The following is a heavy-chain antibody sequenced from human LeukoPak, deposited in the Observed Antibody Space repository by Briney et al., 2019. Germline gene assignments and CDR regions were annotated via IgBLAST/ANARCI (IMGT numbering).Heavy chain of an antibody. Sequence: GGSLRLSCAASGFTFSSYAMSWVRQAPGKGMEWVSAISGSGGSTYYADSVKGRFNISRDNCKNKVDLQMNSLRAEDTAVYYCAKGSLPSDYWGQGTLVTVSS. CDR1: GFTFSSYA. J-gene: IGHJ4*02. CDR3: AKGSLPSDY. V-gene: IGHV3-23*01. D-gene: IGHD1-26*01. CDR2: ISGSGGST.